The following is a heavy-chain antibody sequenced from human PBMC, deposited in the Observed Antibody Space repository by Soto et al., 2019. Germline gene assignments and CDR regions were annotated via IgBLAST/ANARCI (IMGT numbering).Heavy chain of an antibody. D-gene: IGHD1-26*01. V-gene: IGHV4-39*01. J-gene: IGHJ2*01. Sequence: QLQLQESGPGLVKPSETLSLTCTVSGGSISRSSYYWGWIRNPPGKGLEWIGSIYYSGSTYYNPSLKSRVTISVDTSKNPFSLKLSSVTAADTAVYYCARGEGERHWYFDLWGGGPMVTVAS. CDR3: ARGEGERHWYFDL. CDR2: IYYSGST. CDR1: GGSISRSSYY.